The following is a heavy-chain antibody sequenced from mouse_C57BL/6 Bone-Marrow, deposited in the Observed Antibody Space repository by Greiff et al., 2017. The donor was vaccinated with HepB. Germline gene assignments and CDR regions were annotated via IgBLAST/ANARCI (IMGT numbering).Heavy chain of an antibody. Sequence: EVMLVESGGGLVKPGGSLKLSCAASGFTFSSYAMSWARQTPEKRLEWVATISDGGSYTYYPDNVKGRFTISRDKAKNTLYLQMSHLTSEATAMYYCARDLEILFITTVGSRGQGTLVTVSA. CDR1: GFTFSSYA. CDR3: ARDLEILFITTVGS. J-gene: IGHJ3*01. CDR2: ISDGGSYT. V-gene: IGHV5-4*01. D-gene: IGHD1-1*01.